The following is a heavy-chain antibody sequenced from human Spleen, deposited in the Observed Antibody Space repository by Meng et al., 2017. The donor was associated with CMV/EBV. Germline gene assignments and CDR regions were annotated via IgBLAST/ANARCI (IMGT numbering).Heavy chain of an antibody. Sequence: LGKPCETLPPPSPVLGGSIISYYWSWTRQPPGKGREWIGEINHSGSTNYNPSLRSRVTISVDTSKNQFSLKLSSVTAADTAVYYCASIAAAGTAIVYWGQGTLVTVSS. CDR3: ASIAAAGTAIVY. J-gene: IGHJ4*02. D-gene: IGHD6-13*01. V-gene: IGHV4-34*01. CDR2: INHSGST. CDR1: GGSIISYY.